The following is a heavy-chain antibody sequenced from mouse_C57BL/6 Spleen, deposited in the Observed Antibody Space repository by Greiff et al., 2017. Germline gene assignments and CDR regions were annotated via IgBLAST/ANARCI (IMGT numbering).Heavy chain of an antibody. V-gene: IGHV1-74*01. CDR1: GYTLTSSW. J-gene: IGHJ4*01. D-gene: IGHD1-1*01. Sequence: VQLQQPGAELVKPGASVKVSCKASGYTLTSSWMHWVKQRPGQGLEWIGRIHPSDSDTNYNQKFKGKATLTVDKSSSKAYMQLISLTSEDSAVYYCAIFYDYEGMDYWGQGTSVTVSS. CDR3: AIFYDYEGMDY. CDR2: IHPSDSDT.